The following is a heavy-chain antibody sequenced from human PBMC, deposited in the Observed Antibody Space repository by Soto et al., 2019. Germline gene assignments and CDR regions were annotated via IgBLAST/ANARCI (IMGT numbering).Heavy chain of an antibody. CDR2: LYYSGNT. V-gene: IGHV4-39*01. D-gene: IGHD2-15*01. Sequence: SETLSLTCTFSGCSISSFNYFLGWLRPPPGKGLEWIGSLYYSGNTYYTPSLQRRVTIAENTSKKQCTLTLRSVTAADTAVYYCARGGGSTFNWFDPWGQGTLVTVSS. CDR1: GCSISSFNYF. CDR3: ARGGGSTFNWFDP. J-gene: IGHJ5*02.